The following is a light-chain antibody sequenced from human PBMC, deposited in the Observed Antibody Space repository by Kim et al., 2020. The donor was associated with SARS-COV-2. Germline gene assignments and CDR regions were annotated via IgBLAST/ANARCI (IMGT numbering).Light chain of an antibody. V-gene: IGKV3-15*01. Sequence: SPGERATLSSRASQSVSSNLAWYQQKPGQAPRLLIYGASTRATGIPARFSGSGSGTEFTLTISSLQSEDFAVYYCQQYNNWPALTFGGGTKVDIK. CDR1: QSVSSN. CDR3: QQYNNWPALT. J-gene: IGKJ4*01. CDR2: GAS.